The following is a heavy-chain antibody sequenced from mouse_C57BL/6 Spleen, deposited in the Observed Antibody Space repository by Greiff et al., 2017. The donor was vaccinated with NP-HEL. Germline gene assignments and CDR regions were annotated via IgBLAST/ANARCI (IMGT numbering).Heavy chain of an antibody. Sequence: QVQLQQPGTELVKPGASVKLSCKASGYTFTSYWMHWVKQRPGQGLEWIGNINPSNGGTNYDEKFKSKATLTVDKSSSTAYMQLSSLTSEDSAVYYCARQPIYDGYPYWYFDVWGTGTTVTVSS. CDR3: ARQPIYDGYPYWYFDV. J-gene: IGHJ1*03. D-gene: IGHD2-3*01. CDR1: GYTFTSYW. V-gene: IGHV1-53*01. CDR2: INPSNGGT.